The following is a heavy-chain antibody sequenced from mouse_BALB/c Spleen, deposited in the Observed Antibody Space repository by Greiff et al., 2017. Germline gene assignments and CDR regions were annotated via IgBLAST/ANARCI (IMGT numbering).Heavy chain of an antibody. J-gene: IGHJ4*01. CDR3: TSRYDGPMDY. D-gene: IGHD2-14*01. V-gene: IGHV6-6*01. CDR1: GFTFSDAW. CDR2: IRSKDNNPAA. Sequence: EVQLEESGAGLVQPGGSMKLSCAASGFTFSDAWMDWVRQCPEQGLEWVAEIRSKDNNPAAYYAESVKGTFTISRAYSTSCVYLHSISLRDADTGNYYRTSRYDGPMDYWGQGTSVTVSS.